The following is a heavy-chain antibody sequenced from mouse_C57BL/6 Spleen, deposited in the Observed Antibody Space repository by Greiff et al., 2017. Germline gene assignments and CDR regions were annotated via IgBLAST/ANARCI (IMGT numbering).Heavy chain of an antibody. J-gene: IGHJ2*01. CDR1: GFTFSDYY. CDR3: ARYDYDGAFDY. CDR2: INYDGSST. D-gene: IGHD2-4*01. Sequence: EVQVVESEGGLVQPGSSMKLSCTASGFTFSDYYMAWVRQVPEKGLEWVANINYDGSSTYYLDSLKSRFIISRDNAKNILYLQMSSLKSEDTATYYCARYDYDGAFDYWGQGTTLTVSS. V-gene: IGHV5-16*01.